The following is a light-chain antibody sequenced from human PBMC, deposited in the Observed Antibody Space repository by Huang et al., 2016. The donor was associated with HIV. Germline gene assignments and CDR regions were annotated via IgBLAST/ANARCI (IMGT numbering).Light chain of an antibody. V-gene: IGKV3-15*01. J-gene: IGKJ2*01. CDR2: GAS. CDR1: QSIDHN. Sequence: EITMTQSPATVSVSPGERVTLSCNASQSIDHNLAWFQQKSGLAPSPLIYGASARAASVPARFSGRGSGTEFTLAISSLQSEDRALYYCQQYKILPYTFGQGTKLEI. CDR3: QQYKILPYT.